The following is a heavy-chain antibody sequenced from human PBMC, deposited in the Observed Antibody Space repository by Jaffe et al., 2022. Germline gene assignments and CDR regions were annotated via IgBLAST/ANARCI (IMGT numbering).Heavy chain of an antibody. CDR3: ASVKEGKRGTYRSIDY. CDR1: GFTLSNYN. V-gene: IGHV3-21*01. CDR2: ISSSSSFI. D-gene: IGHD3-16*02. J-gene: IGHJ4*02. Sequence: EVQLVESGGGLVKPGGSLRLSCVASGFTLSNYNMNWVRQAPGTGLEWVSSISSSSSFIYYADSVKGRFTISRDNAKNSLYLQMNSLRAEDTAVYYCASVKEGKRGTYRSIDYWGQGTLVTVSS.